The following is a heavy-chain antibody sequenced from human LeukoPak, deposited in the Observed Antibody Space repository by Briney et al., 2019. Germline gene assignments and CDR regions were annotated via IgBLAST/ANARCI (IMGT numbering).Heavy chain of an antibody. V-gene: IGHV1-69*13. CDR2: IIPIFGTA. J-gene: IGHJ4*02. CDR1: GGTFSSYA. D-gene: IGHD2-15*01. Sequence: GASVKVSCKASGGTFSSYAISWVRQAPGQGLEWMGGIIPIFGTANYAQKFQGRVTITADESTSTAYMELSSLRSEDTAVYYCARVVPHSHAVDYWGQGTLVTVSS. CDR3: ARVVPHSHAVDY.